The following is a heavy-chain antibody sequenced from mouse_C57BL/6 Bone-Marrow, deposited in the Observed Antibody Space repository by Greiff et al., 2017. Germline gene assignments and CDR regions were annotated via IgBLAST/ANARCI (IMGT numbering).Heavy chain of an antibody. V-gene: IGHV1-42*01. CDR1: GYSFTGYY. Sequence: EVQLQQSGPELVKPGASVKISCKASGYSFTGYYMDWVKQSPEKSLEWIGEINPSTGGTTYNQTFKAKATLTVDKSSSPAYMQLKRLTSEDSAFYYCARYDGYWGQGTLVTVSA. CDR2: INPSTGGT. CDR3: ARYDGY. D-gene: IGHD2-3*01. J-gene: IGHJ3*02.